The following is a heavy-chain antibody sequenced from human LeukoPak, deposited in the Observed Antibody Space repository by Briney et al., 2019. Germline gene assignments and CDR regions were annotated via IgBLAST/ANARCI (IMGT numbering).Heavy chain of an antibody. D-gene: IGHD6-19*01. CDR1: GGSISSSSYY. V-gene: IGHV4-39*07. CDR3: ANLPQYSSGWFGAFDI. J-gene: IGHJ3*02. Sequence: SETLSLTCTVSGGSISSSSYYWGWIRQPPGKGLEWIGSIYYSGSTYYNPSLKSRVTISVDTSKNQFSLKLSSVTAADTAVYYCANLPQYSSGWFGAFDIWGQGTMVTVSS. CDR2: IYYSGST.